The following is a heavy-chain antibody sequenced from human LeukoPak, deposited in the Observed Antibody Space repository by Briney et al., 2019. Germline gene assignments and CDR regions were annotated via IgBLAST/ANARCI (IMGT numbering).Heavy chain of an antibody. CDR2: IYYSGST. V-gene: IGHV4-31*03. Sequence: PSETLSLTCTVSGGSISSGGYYWSWIRQHPGTGLEWIGYIYYSGSTYYNPSLKSRVTISVDTSKNQFSLKLSSVTAADTAVYYCARGLIVARMDRKQLAWGYYYYYGMDVWGQGTTVTVSS. J-gene: IGHJ6*02. D-gene: IGHD6-6*01. CDR1: GGSISSGGYY. CDR3: ARGLIVARMDRKQLAWGYYYYYGMDV.